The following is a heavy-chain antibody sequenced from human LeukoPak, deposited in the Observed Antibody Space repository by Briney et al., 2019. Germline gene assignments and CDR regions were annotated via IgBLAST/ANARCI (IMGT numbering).Heavy chain of an antibody. CDR2: IKQDGSEK. D-gene: IGHD2-2*01. V-gene: IGHV3-7*01. J-gene: IGHJ4*02. CDR3: ARDELRTVVEPAFDY. Sequence: GGSLRLSCAASGFTFNNHWMCWVRQAPGKGLEWVANIKQDGSEKFYVDSVKGRFTISRDNAKNSLYLQMNSLRAEDTAVYYCARDELRTVVEPAFDYWGQGTLVTVSS. CDR1: GFTFNNHW.